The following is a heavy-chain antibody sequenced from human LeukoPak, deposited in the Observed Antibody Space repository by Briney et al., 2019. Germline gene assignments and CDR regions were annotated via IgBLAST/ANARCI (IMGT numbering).Heavy chain of an antibody. V-gene: IGHV3-66*01. CDR1: GFTVSSNY. Sequence: PGGSLRLSCAASGFTVSSNYMSWVRQAPGKGLEWVSLIYSGDSTYYADSVKGRFTISRDNSKNTLYLQMNSLRVEDTAVYYCVYWFDSWGQGTLVTVSS. J-gene: IGHJ5*01. CDR3: VYWFDS. CDR2: IYSGDST.